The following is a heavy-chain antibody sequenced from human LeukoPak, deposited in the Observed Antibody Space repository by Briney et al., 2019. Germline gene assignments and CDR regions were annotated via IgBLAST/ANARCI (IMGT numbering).Heavy chain of an antibody. CDR1: GGSISSDSYY. J-gene: IGHJ4*02. CDR2: IYTSGST. D-gene: IGHD6-19*01. CDR3: ARTITVAGKYYFDY. Sequence: PSQTLSLTCTVSGGSISSDSYYWSWIRQPAGKGLEWIGRIYTSGSTNYNPSPKSRVTISVDTSKNQFSLTLSSVTAADTAVYYCARTITVAGKYYFDYWGQGTLVTVSS. V-gene: IGHV4-61*02.